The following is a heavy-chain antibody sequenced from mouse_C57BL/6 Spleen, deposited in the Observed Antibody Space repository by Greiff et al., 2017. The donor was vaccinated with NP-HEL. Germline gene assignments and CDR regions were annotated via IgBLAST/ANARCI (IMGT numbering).Heavy chain of an antibody. D-gene: IGHD3-2*02. J-gene: IGHJ4*01. CDR1: GYTFTSYW. CDR3: ARTAQATDYYAMDY. CDR2: IYPGSGST. V-gene: IGHV1-55*01. Sequence: QVQLQQPGAELVKPGASVKMSCKASGYTFTSYWITWVKQRPGQGLEWIGDIYPGSGSTNYNEKFKSKATLTVDTSSSTAYRQLSSLTSEDSAVYYCARTAQATDYYAMDYWGQGTSVTVSS.